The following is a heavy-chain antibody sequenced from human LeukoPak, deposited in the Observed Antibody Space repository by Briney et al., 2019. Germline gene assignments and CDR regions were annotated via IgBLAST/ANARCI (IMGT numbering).Heavy chain of an antibody. CDR3: TRDHCSYINCYEDYYHGMDV. J-gene: IGHJ6*02. CDR2: INPNTGAT. Sequence: ASVKVSCKASGYTFTVYYMHWVRQAPGQGLAWMGWINPNTGATDIAQKFQGRVTMTRDTSISAAYMELSRLRSDDTAVYFCTRDHCSYINCYEDYYHGMDVWGQGTTVTVSS. D-gene: IGHD2-2*01. V-gene: IGHV1-2*02. CDR1: GYTFTVYY.